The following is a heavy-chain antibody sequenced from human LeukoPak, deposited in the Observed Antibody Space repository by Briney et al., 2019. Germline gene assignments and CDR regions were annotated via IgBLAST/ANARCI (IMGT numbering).Heavy chain of an antibody. CDR3: GREWAVDF. J-gene: IGHJ4*02. CDR1: GLTLSKHW. V-gene: IGHV3-7*01. CDR2: IKQDGSEK. Sequence: PGGSLTLSCAASGLTLSKHWMTWVRQAPGKGLECVAIIKQDGSEKYYVNSVKGRFTISRDNAKNSLYLQMNSLRVEDTAVYYCGREWAVDFWGQGTLVTVSS.